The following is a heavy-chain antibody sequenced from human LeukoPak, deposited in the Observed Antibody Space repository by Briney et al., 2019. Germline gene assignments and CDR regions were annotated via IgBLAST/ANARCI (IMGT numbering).Heavy chain of an antibody. D-gene: IGHD2-15*01. J-gene: IGHJ6*02. Sequence: QSGGSLRLSCAASGFTFSTYNMNWVRQAPGKGLEWVSFISISSSTIYYADSVKGRFTISRDNAKNSLFLKMNSLRDEDTAVYFCAVGRYCSGGSCYFPGGGMDVWGQGTTVTVSS. V-gene: IGHV3-48*02. CDR1: GFTFSTYN. CDR2: ISISSSTI. CDR3: AVGRYCSGGSCYFPGGGMDV.